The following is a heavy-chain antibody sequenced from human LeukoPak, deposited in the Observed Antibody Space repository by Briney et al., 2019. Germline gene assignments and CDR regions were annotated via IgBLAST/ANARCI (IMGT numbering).Heavy chain of an antibody. CDR2: IYYSGST. Sequence: SETLSLTCTVSGGSISSSSYYWGWIRQPPGKGLEWIGSIYYSGSTYYNPSLKSRVTISVDPSKNQFSLKLSSVTAADTAVYHCAKSDHTKTYYFDYWGQGTLVTVSS. D-gene: IGHD1-14*01. CDR1: GGSISSSSYY. J-gene: IGHJ4*02. CDR3: AKSDHTKTYYFDY. V-gene: IGHV4-39*01.